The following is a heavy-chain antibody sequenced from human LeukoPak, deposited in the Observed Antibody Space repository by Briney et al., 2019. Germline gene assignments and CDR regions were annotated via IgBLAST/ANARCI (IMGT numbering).Heavy chain of an antibody. CDR2: TNHSGST. J-gene: IGHJ6*03. CDR1: GGSFSGYY. CDR3: GRRVGYYYYYYMDV. Sequence: SETLSLTCAVYGGSFSGYYWSWIRQPPGKGLEWIGETNHSGSTNYNPSLKSRVTISVDTSKNQFSLKLSSVTAADTAVYYCGRRVGYYYYYYMDVWGKGTTVTVSS. D-gene: IGHD2-2*01. V-gene: IGHV4-34*01.